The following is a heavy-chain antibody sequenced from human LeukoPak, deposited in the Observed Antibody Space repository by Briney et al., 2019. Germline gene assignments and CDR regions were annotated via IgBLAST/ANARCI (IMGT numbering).Heavy chain of an antibody. J-gene: IGHJ6*03. V-gene: IGHV3-48*03. CDR3: ARVNMGLTGVVVAATLYYYYYMDV. Sequence: GGSLRLSCAASGFTFSSYEMNWVRRAPGKGLEWVSYISSSGSTIYYADSVKGRFTISRDNAKNSLYLQMNSLRAEDTAVYYCARVNMGLTGVVVAATLYYYYYMDVWGKGTTVTISS. CDR1: GFTFSSYE. D-gene: IGHD2-15*01. CDR2: ISSSGSTI.